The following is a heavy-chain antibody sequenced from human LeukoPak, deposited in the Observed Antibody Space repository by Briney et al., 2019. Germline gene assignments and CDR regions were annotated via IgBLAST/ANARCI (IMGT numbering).Heavy chain of an antibody. J-gene: IGHJ5*02. CDR1: GYTFTGHF. Sequence: ASVKVSCKASGYTFTGHFVHWVRQAPTQGLQWMGRINFDIGDMTYAQTFQGRVTMTRDTSTSTVYMELSSLTSDDTAVYYCGRVPVPRKGKNGFDPGAQETLYTVSS. CDR3: GRVPVPRKGKNGFDP. D-gene: IGHD2-8*01. CDR2: INFDIGDM. V-gene: IGHV1-2*06.